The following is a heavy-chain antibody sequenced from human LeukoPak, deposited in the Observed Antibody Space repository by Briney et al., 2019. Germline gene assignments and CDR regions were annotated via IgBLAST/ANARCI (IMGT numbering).Heavy chain of an antibody. V-gene: IGHV3-9*01. D-gene: IGHD6-13*01. CDR1: GFTFDDYA. J-gene: IGHJ5*02. Sequence: GGSLRLSCTVSGFTFDDYAMHWVRHTPGKGLEWVAGITWNRDNIGYGDSVKGRFTISRDNVKNVLYLQMNSLRPEDTALYYCARDGGITPQGFGYSSSWYPGGWFDPWGQGTLVTVSS. CDR2: ITWNRDNI. CDR3: ARDGGITPQGFGYSSSWYPGGWFDP.